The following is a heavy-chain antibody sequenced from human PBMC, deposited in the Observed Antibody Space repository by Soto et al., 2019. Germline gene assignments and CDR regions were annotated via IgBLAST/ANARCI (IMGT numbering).Heavy chain of an antibody. V-gene: IGHV3-21*04. CDR3: AKDLVFIAVAGTSAFDI. CDR1: GFTFSSYS. J-gene: IGHJ3*02. Sequence: PGGSLRLSCAASGFTFSSYSMNWVRQAPGKGLEWVSSISSSSSYIYYADSVKGRFTISRDNAKNSLYLQMNSLRAEDTAVYYCAKDLVFIAVAGTSAFDIWGQGTMVTVSS. CDR2: ISSSSSYI. D-gene: IGHD6-19*01.